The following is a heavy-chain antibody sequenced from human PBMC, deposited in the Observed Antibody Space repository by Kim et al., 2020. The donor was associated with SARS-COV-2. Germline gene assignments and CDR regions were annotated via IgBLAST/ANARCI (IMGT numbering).Heavy chain of an antibody. J-gene: IGHJ4*02. D-gene: IGHD4-17*01. CDR2: IYFRGST. V-gene: IGHV4-39*01. Sequence: SETLSLTCTVSGGSIASASFYWGWIRQPPGKGLEWIASIYFRGSTYYNPSLKSRVTMSVDVPNNQFSLTLNSLTAADTAVYYCARYGPTARREALDYWGQGSLVTVSS. CDR1: GGSIASASFY. CDR3: ARYGPTARREALDY.